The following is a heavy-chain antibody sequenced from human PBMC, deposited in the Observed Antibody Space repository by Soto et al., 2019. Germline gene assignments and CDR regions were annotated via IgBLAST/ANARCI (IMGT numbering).Heavy chain of an antibody. CDR1: GFTFSSYS. CDR2: ISSSSSTI. CDR3: ARDDTYSYDSSGYSYYYGMVV. Sequence: EVQLVESGGGLVQPGGSLRLSCAASGFTFSSYSMNWVRQAPGKGLEWVSYISSSSSTIYYADSVKGRFTISRDNAKNSLYLQMNSLRDEDTAVYYCARDDTYSYDSSGYSYYYGMVVWGQGTTVTVSS. V-gene: IGHV3-48*02. J-gene: IGHJ6*02. D-gene: IGHD3-22*01.